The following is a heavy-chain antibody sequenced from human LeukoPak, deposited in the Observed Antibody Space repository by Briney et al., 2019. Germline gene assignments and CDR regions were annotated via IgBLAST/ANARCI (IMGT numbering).Heavy chain of an antibody. D-gene: IGHD5-18*01. V-gene: IGHV1-8*01. CDR1: GYTFTSYD. J-gene: IGHJ4*02. Sequence: ASVKVSCKASGYTFTSYDINWARQATGQGLEWMGWMNPNSGNTGYAQKFQGRVTMTRNTSISTAYMELSSLRSEDTAVYYCARVPGGSYGPDFDYWGQGTLVTVSS. CDR2: MNPNSGNT. CDR3: ARVPGGSYGPDFDY.